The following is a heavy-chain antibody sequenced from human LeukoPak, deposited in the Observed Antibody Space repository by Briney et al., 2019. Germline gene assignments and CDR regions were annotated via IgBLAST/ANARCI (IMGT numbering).Heavy chain of an antibody. D-gene: IGHD3-22*01. Sequence: EASVKVSCKASGYTFTSYYMHWVRQAPGQGLEWMGIINPSGGSTSYAQKFQGRVTMTRDTSTSTVYMELSSLRSEDTAVYYCARTRARYYYDSSGYYFDYWGQGTLVTVSS. CDR1: GYTFTSYY. V-gene: IGHV1-46*01. J-gene: IGHJ4*02. CDR3: ARTRARYYYDSSGYYFDY. CDR2: INPSGGST.